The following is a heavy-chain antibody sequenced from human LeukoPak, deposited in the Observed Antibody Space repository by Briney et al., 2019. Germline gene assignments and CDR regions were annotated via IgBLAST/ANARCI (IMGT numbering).Heavy chain of an antibody. CDR1: GFTFSDYY. D-gene: IGHD4-17*01. CDR2: ISSSGSTI. J-gene: IGHJ2*01. Sequence: GGSLRLSCAASGFTFSDYYMSWIRQAPGKGLEWVSYISSSGSTIYYADSVKGRFTISRDNAKNSLYLQMNSLRAEDTAVYYCTRHTHYGDYVPGHWYSISGAVAPWSLSPQ. V-gene: IGHV3-11*01. CDR3: TRHTHYGDYVPGHWYSIS.